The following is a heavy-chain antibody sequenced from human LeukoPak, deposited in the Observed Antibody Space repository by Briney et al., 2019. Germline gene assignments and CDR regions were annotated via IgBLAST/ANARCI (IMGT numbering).Heavy chain of an antibody. J-gene: IGHJ4*02. D-gene: IGHD1-26*01. CDR2: IYYSGST. V-gene: IGHV4-59*11. Sequence: PSETLSLTCTVSGVSISSHYWSWIRQPPGKGLEWIGYIYYSGSTNYNPSLKSRVTISVDTSRNQFSLKLSSVTAADTAVYYCARDAIVGATYVSEDWGQGTLVTVSS. CDR3: ARDAIVGATYVSED. CDR1: GVSISSHY.